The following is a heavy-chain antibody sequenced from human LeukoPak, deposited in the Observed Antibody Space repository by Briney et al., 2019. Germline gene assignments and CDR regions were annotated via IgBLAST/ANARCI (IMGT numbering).Heavy chain of an antibody. V-gene: IGHV4-59*01. CDR2: IYYSGST. CDR1: GGSIGSYY. CDR3: ARDPAAFGGGYYVY. D-gene: IGHD3-16*01. J-gene: IGHJ4*02. Sequence: SETLSLTCTVSGGSIGSYYWSWIRQPPGKGLEWIGYIYYSGSTNYNPSLKSRVTISVDTSKNQFSLKLSSVTAADTAVYYCARDPAAFGGGYYVYWGQGALVTVSS.